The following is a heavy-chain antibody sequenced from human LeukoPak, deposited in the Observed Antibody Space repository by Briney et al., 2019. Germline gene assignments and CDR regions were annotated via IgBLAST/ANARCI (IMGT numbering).Heavy chain of an antibody. CDR2: IYHSGST. Sequence: SETLSLTCAVSGYSISSGYYWGWIRQPPGKGLEWIGRIYHSGSTYYNPSLKSRVTISVDTSKNQFSLKLSSVTAADTAVYYCAREREAGTGDYYYYMDVWGKGTTVTVSS. J-gene: IGHJ6*03. D-gene: IGHD6-19*01. CDR1: GYSISSGYY. V-gene: IGHV4-38-2*02. CDR3: AREREAGTGDYYYYMDV.